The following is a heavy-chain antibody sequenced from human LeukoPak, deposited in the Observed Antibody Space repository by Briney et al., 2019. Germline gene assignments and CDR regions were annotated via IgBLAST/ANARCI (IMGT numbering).Heavy chain of an antibody. V-gene: IGHV1-2*02. CDR1: GGTFSNSA. J-gene: IGHJ6*03. Sequence: ASVKVSCKASGGTFSNSAISWVRQAPGQGLEWMGWINPNSGGTNYAQKFQGRVTMTRDTSISTAYMELSRLRSDDTAVYYCARGLGVDYGDYPYYYYMDVWGKGTTVTVSS. CDR2: INPNSGGT. CDR3: ARGLGVDYGDYPYYYYMDV. D-gene: IGHD4-17*01.